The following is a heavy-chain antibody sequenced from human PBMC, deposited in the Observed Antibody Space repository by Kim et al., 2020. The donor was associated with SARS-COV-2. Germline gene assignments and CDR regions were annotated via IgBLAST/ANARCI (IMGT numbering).Heavy chain of an antibody. CDR2: IIPIFGTA. CDR3: ARDRGADGGNSVGWFDP. J-gene: IGHJ5*02. CDR1: GGTFSSYA. V-gene: IGHV1-69*13. Sequence: SVKVSCKASGGTFSSYAISWVRQAPGQGLEWMGGIIPIFGTANYAQKFQGRVTITADESTSTAYMELSSLRSEDTAVYYCARDRGADGGNSVGWFDPWGQGTLVTVSS. D-gene: IGHD2-21*02.